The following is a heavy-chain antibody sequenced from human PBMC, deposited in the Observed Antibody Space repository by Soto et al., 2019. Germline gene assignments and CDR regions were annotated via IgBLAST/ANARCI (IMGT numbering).Heavy chain of an antibody. CDR1: GFTFSSYA. D-gene: IGHD3-10*01. V-gene: IGHV3-23*01. Sequence: EVQLLESGGGLVQPGGSLRLSCAASGFTFSSYAMSWARQAPGKGLEWVSAISGSGGSTYYADSAKGRFTISRDNSKTTLYLQMNSLRAEDTAVYYCAKVSGSYSPRFDYWGQGTLVTVSS. CDR3: AKVSGSYSPRFDY. J-gene: IGHJ4*02. CDR2: ISGSGGST.